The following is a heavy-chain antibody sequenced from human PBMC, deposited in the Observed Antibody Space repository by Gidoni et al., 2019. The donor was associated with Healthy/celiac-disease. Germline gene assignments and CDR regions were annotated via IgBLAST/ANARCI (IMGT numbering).Heavy chain of an antibody. CDR3: ARDRDSGSYQGAFDY. Sequence: QVQLVESGGGVVKPGRARRLACAASGFTLGSNGRHWVRQAPGKGLEWVAVIWCDGSNKYYADSVKGRFTISRDNSKNTLYLQMNSLRAEDTAVYYCARDRDSGSYQGAFDYWGQGTLVTVSS. J-gene: IGHJ4*02. CDR2: IWCDGSNK. V-gene: IGHV3-33*01. D-gene: IGHD1-26*01. CDR1: GFTLGSNG.